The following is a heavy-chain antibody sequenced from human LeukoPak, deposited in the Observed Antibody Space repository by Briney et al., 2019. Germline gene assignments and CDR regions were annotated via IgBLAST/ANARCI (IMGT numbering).Heavy chain of an antibody. D-gene: IGHD6-19*01. J-gene: IGHJ4*02. V-gene: IGHV5-51*01. Sequence: GESLKISCKGSGYSFTNYWIGWVRQMPGKGLEWMGIIYPGDSDTKYSPSFQGQVTISADKSISTAYLQWSSLKASDTAIYYCARQIRYSSGWYEYWGQGTLVTVSS. CDR1: GYSFTNYW. CDR2: IYPGDSDT. CDR3: ARQIRYSSGWYEY.